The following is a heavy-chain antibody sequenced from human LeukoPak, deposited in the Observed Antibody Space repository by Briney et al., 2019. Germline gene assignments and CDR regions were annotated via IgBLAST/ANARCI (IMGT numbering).Heavy chain of an antibody. Sequence: GGSLRLSCAASGFTFSSYSMNWVRQAPGKGLEWVSSISSSSSYIYYADSVKGRFTISRDNANNSLYLQMNSLRAEDTAVYYCAREGRGWDIVVVPAAIGYYYYYMDVWGKGTTVTVSS. CDR3: AREGRGWDIVVVPAAIGYYYYYMDV. J-gene: IGHJ6*03. D-gene: IGHD2-2*02. CDR1: GFTFSSYS. CDR2: ISSSSSYI. V-gene: IGHV3-21*01.